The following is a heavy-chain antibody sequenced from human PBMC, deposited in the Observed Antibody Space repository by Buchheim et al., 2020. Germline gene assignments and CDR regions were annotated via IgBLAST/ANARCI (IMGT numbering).Heavy chain of an antibody. CDR1: GFTFSNAW. V-gene: IGHV3-15*01. CDR2: IKSQSNGGTT. D-gene: IGHD1-1*01. Sequence: EVQLEESGGDLVKPGGSLRLSCAASGFTFSNAWMTWVRQAPGKGLEWVGRIKSQSNGGTTDYAAPGKGRFTISRDDSKDTLYLQMNGLNTEDTAIYYCIRNRLAGTGEDSWGQGTL. CDR3: IRNRLAGTGEDS. J-gene: IGHJ4*02.